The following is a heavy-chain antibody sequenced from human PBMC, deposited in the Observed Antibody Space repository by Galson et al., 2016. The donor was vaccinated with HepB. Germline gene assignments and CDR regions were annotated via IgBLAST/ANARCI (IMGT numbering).Heavy chain of an antibody. CDR2: MSDSGGST. J-gene: IGHJ1*01. D-gene: IGHD6-13*01. CDR3: AVRYSSIWYFQH. CDR1: GFTLSNSA. Sequence: LRLSCAASGFTLSNSAMSWVRQAPGKGLEWVSAMSDSGGSTYYADSVKGRFTISRDNSKNTLYLQMNSLGAEDTAIYYCAVRYSSIWYFQHWGRGTLVSVS. V-gene: IGHV3-23*01.